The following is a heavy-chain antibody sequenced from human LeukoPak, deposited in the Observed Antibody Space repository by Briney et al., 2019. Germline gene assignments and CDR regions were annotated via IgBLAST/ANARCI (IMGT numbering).Heavy chain of an antibody. CDR2: ISYDGSNI. CDR3: ARDRVVVVPAAMDY. Sequence: GRSLRLSCAASGFTFSSYAMHWVRQAPGKGLEWVAVISYDGSNIYYADSVKGRFTISRDNSKNTLYLQMNSLRAEDTAVYYCARDRVVVVPAAMDYWGQGTLVTVSS. J-gene: IGHJ4*02. CDR1: GFTFSSYA. D-gene: IGHD2-2*01. V-gene: IGHV3-30*04.